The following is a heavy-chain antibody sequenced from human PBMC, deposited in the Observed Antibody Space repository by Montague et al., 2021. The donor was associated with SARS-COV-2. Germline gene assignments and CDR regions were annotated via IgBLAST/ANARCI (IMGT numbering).Heavy chain of an antibody. D-gene: IGHD3-16*01. J-gene: IGHJ6*02. Sequence: SETLSLTCAVYGGSFSTYYWSWIRQPPGKGLEWIGEINHSGSTNYNPSLKSRVTISVDTSKNQFSLKLSSVTAADTAVYYGARVRGVNLILGAYYYYGMDVWGQGTTVTVSS. CDR1: GGSFSTYY. CDR2: INHSGST. V-gene: IGHV4-34*01. CDR3: ARVRGVNLILGAYYYYGMDV.